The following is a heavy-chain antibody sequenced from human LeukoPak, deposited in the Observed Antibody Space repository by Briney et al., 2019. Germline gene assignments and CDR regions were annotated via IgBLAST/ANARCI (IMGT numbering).Heavy chain of an antibody. CDR3: ARDFQLGPYYFDY. CDR1: EYTFTGYY. Sequence: ASVKVSCKASEYTFTGYYMHWVRQAPGQGLEWMGWISTYNGNTNYAQRLQGRVTMTTDTSTSTAYMELRSLRSDDTAVYYCARDFQLGPYYFDYWGQGTLVTVSS. V-gene: IGHV1-18*04. D-gene: IGHD1-1*01. J-gene: IGHJ4*02. CDR2: ISTYNGNT.